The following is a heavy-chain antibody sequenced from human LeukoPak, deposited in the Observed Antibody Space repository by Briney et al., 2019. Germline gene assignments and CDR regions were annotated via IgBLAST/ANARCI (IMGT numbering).Heavy chain of an antibody. CDR1: GGSISSSSYY. V-gene: IGHV4-39*01. CDR2: IYYSGST. D-gene: IGHD6-13*01. J-gene: IGHJ4*02. Sequence: SETLSLTCTVSGGSISSSSYYWGWIRQPPGKGLEWIGSIYYSGSTYYNPSLKSRVTISVDTSKNQFSLKLSSVTAAAMAVYYCARREIAADDLYYFDYWGQGTLVTVSS. CDR3: ARREIAADDLYYFDY.